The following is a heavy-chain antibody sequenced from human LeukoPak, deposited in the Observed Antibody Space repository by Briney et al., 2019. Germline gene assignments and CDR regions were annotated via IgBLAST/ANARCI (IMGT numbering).Heavy chain of an antibody. CDR1: GYTFTSYG. CDR2: ISAYNGNT. Sequence: GASVKVSCKASGYTFTSYGISWVRQAPEQGLEWMGWISAYNGNTNYAQKLQGRVTMTTDTSTSTAYMELRSLRSDDTAVYYCARETGYDTGSYYFDYWGQGTLVTVSS. J-gene: IGHJ4*02. D-gene: IGHD5-12*01. CDR3: ARETGYDTGSYYFDY. V-gene: IGHV1-18*01.